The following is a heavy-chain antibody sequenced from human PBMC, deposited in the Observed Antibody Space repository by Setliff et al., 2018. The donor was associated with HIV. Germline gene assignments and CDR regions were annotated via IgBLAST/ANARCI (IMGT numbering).Heavy chain of an antibody. V-gene: IGHV3-74*01. CDR1: GFTFSSYW. J-gene: IGHJ6*02. D-gene: IGHD4-17*01. Sequence: PGGSLRLSCAASGFTFSSYWMHWVRQAPGKGLVWVFGMNTDGSSTRYADSVKGRFTVSRDNARNSLYLQMTSLKTEDTAVYYCTTQHDYGDQRRYYYYGMDVWGQGTTVTVSS. CDR2: MNTDGSST. CDR3: TTQHDYGDQRRYYYYGMDV.